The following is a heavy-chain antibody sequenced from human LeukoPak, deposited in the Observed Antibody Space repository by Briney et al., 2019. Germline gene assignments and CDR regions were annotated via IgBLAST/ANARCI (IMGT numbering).Heavy chain of an antibody. CDR1: GGSINSFY. CDR3: ARTKLYCSGGSCYSSLDY. CDR2: ISYSGST. V-gene: IGHV4-59*01. Sequence: SETLSLTCTVSGGSINSFYWTWIRQPAGKGLEWIGYISYSGSTISNPSLKSRVTISVDTSKNQFSLKLTSVTAADTALYYCARTKLYCSGGSCYSSLDYWGQGTLVTVSS. J-gene: IGHJ4*02. D-gene: IGHD2-15*01.